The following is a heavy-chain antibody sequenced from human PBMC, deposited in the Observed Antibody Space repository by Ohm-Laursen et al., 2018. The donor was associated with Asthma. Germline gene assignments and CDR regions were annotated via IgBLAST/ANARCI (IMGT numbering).Heavy chain of an antibody. Sequence: SLRLSCAASGFTFESYWMNWVRQAPGKGLEWVSSISSGSSYINYADSVKGRFTISRDNAENSVFLQMNSLRAEDTALYYCAKGVTIFGVVIAYDAFDIWGQGTMVTVSS. CDR2: ISSGSSYI. CDR3: AKGVTIFGVVIAYDAFDI. CDR1: GFTFESYW. V-gene: IGHV3-21*04. J-gene: IGHJ3*02. D-gene: IGHD3-3*01.